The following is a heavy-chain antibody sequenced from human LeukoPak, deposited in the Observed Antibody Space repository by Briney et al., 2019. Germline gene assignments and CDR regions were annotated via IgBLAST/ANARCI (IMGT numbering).Heavy chain of an antibody. J-gene: IGHJ4*02. CDR3: VRHRTASDY. Sequence: PGGSLRLSCAASGFTFNNYAMNWVRQAPGKGLEWVSDINGGGGRTYYEVSVKGRFTISRDNAKNSLYLQMSSLRAEDTAVYYCVRHRTASDYWGQGALVTVSS. CDR2: INGGGGRT. CDR1: GFTFNNYA. V-gene: IGHV3-23*01. D-gene: IGHD1-1*01.